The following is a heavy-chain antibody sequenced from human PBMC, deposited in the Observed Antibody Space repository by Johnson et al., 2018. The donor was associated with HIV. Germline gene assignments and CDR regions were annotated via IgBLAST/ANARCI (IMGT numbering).Heavy chain of an antibody. V-gene: IGHV3-64*01. Sequence: VQLVESGGGLVQPGGSLRLSCAASGFTFSSHAIHWVRQAPGKGLEYVSAISSNGGSTCYAHSVKGRFTISRDNSNNTLYLQMNSLRAEDTAVYYCASEGEEVGDYGDYGEPLVSAFDIWGPGTIVTVSS. CDR1: GFTFSSHA. CDR3: ASEGEEVGDYGDYGEPLVSAFDI. D-gene: IGHD4-17*01. J-gene: IGHJ3*02. CDR2: ISSNGGST.